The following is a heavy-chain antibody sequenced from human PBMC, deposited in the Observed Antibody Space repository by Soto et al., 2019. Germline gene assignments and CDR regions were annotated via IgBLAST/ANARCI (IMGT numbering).Heavy chain of an antibody. J-gene: IGHJ4*02. V-gene: IGHV1-69*13. CDR1: GYMFTSYD. CDR3: ASPYYDSSGYYFFFDY. Sequence: SVKVSCKASGYMFTSYDINWVRQAAGQGLEWMGGIIPIFGTANYAQKFQGRVTITADESTSTAYMELSSLRSEDTAVYYCASPYYDSSGYYFFFDYWGQGTLVTVSS. CDR2: IIPIFGTA. D-gene: IGHD3-22*01.